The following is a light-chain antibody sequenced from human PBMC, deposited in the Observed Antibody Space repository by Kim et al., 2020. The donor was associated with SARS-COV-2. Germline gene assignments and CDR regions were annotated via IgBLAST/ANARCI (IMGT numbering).Light chain of an antibody. CDR2: DAS. V-gene: IGKV3-11*01. CDR1: QNIDTY. Sequence: SPGERSTLSCRASQNIDTYLAWYQQRPGQAPRLLVYDASNRATGVPDRFSGIGSGTDFTLTISSLEPEDFSIYYCQQRNSWPPAGTFGGRTKLEI. J-gene: IGKJ4*01. CDR3: QQRNSWPPAGT.